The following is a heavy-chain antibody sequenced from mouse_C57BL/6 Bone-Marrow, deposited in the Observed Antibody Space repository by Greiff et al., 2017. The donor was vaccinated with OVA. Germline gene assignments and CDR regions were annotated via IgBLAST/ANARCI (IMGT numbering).Heavy chain of an antibody. J-gene: IGHJ3*01. CDR3: AREGITTVVARGFAY. Sequence: QVQLQQPGAELVKPGASVKLSCKASGYTFTSYWMHWVKQRPGQGLEWIGMIHPNSGSTNYNEKFKSKATLTVDKSSSTAYMQLSSLTSEDSAVYYCAREGITTVVARGFAYWGQGTLVTVSA. D-gene: IGHD1-1*01. CDR2: IHPNSGST. V-gene: IGHV1-64*01. CDR1: GYTFTSYW.